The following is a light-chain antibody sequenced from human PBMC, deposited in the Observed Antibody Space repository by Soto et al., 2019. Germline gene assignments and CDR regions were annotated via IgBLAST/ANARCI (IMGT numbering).Light chain of an antibody. CDR2: DAS. J-gene: IGKJ1*01. CDR3: QHYNSDPWT. CDR1: QTIRRW. V-gene: IGKV1-5*01. Sequence: DIEMTQSPSTLSASVGDRVTITCRASQTIRRWLAWYQQRPGKAPKVRIYDASTLESGVPARFSGSVSETEFTLTISSLQPEDSATYYCQHYNSDPWTFGQGTNVEIK.